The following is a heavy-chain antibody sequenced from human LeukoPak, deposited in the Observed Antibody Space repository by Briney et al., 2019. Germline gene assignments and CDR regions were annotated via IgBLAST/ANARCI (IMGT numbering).Heavy chain of an antibody. CDR3: AKEGGYASSWI. J-gene: IGHJ4*02. V-gene: IGHV3-23*05. CDR1: GFTFSSYA. D-gene: IGHD6-13*01. CDR2: VRSSGSNT. Sequence: GGPLRLSCAASGFTFSSYAMSWVRQAPGKGLEWVSGVRSSGSNTYYAESVKGRFTISRDNHKNTVHLQMNSLRVEDTAMYYCAKEGGYASSWIWGQGILVTVSS.